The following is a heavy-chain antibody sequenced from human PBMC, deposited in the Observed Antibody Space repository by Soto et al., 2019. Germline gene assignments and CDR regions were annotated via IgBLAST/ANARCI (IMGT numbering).Heavy chain of an antibody. CDR2: ISYDGSNK. CDR3: ARDHPVGIVPAASHYYYYYGMDV. Sequence: QPGGSLRLSCAASGFTFSSYAMHWVRQAPGKGLEWVAVISYDGSNKYYADSVKGRFTISRDNSKNTLYLQMNSLRAEDTAVYYCARDHPVGIVPAASHYYYYYGMDVCGQGTTVTVSS. D-gene: IGHD2-2*01. V-gene: IGHV3-30-3*01. CDR1: GFTFSSYA. J-gene: IGHJ6*02.